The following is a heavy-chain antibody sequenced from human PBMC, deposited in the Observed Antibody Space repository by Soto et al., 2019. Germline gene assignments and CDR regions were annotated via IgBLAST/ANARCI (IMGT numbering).Heavy chain of an antibody. CDR1: GFPFDDFA. Sequence: GGSLRLSCTGSGFPFDDFAINWVRQAPGKGLEWVAVIWYDGSNKYYADSVKGRFTISRDNSKNTLYLQMNSLRAEDTAVYYCARDGRVFWSGYYGMDVWGQGTTVTVSS. CDR3: ARDGRVFWSGYYGMDV. D-gene: IGHD3-3*01. CDR2: IWYDGSNK. J-gene: IGHJ6*02. V-gene: IGHV3-30*07.